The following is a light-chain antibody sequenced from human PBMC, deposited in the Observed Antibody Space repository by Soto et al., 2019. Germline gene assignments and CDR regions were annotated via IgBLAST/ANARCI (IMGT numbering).Light chain of an antibody. V-gene: IGKV1-39*01. CDR3: QQSYSTPPLT. Sequence: DIEATQSPSSGSAAVGDSGPITCRESQGIKSYLYWSQHKPGKGHKLLISGASSLQSGVPFRFSGSGSGTDFTLTISSLQPEDYATYYCQQSYSTPPLTFGGGTKVDIK. CDR2: GAS. J-gene: IGKJ4*01. CDR1: QGIKSY.